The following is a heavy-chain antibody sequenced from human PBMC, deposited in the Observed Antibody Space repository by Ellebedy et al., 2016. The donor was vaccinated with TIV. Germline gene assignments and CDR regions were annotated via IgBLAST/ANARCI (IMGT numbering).Heavy chain of an antibody. J-gene: IGHJ4*02. Sequence: GGSLRLXCAASGFTFSSYAMSWVRQAPGKGLEWVSAISSSGSTIYYADSVKGRFTISRDNAKNSLYLQMNSLRAEDTAVYYCTYSTLPVVMGFDYWGQGTLVTVSS. V-gene: IGHV3-48*04. CDR1: GFTFSSYA. CDR3: TYSTLPVVMGFDY. CDR2: ISSSGSTI. D-gene: IGHD6-13*01.